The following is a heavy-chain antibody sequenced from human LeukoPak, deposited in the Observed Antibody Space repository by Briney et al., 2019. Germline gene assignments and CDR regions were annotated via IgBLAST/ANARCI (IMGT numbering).Heavy chain of an antibody. J-gene: IGHJ4*02. V-gene: IGHV1-2*02. D-gene: IGHD5-18*01. CDR2: INPNSGGT. CDR3: AKNLMDTAMVTIDY. CDR1: GYTFTGYY. Sequence: GASVKVSCEASGYTFTGYYMHWVRQAPGQGLEWMGWINPNSGGTNYAQKFQGRVTMTRDTSISTAYMELSRLRSDDTAVYYCAKNLMDTAMVTIDYWGQGTLVTVSS.